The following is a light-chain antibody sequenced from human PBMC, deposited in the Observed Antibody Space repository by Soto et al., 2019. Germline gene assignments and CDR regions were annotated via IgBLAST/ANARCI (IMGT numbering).Light chain of an antibody. CDR1: QSISGA. J-gene: IGKJ2*01. Sequence: EIVMTQSPATLSVSPGERATLSCRASQSISGALAWYQQRPGQPPRLLIYGVSTRATGVPDRFSGSGSGSDFTLTISGLQSEDFAVYYCQQGHDRPLTFGQGTRLDI. CDR3: QQGHDRPLT. V-gene: IGKV3-15*01. CDR2: GVS.